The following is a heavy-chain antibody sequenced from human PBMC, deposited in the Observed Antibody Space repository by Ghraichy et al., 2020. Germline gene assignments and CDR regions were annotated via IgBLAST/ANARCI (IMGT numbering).Heavy chain of an antibody. J-gene: IGHJ4*02. CDR2: ISGSGGST. V-gene: IGHV3-23*01. CDR3: AKVPLTTVTLYYFDY. CDR1: GFTFSSYA. Sequence: GGSLRLSCAASGFTFSSYAMSWVRQAPGKGLEWVSAISGSGGSTYYADSVKGRFTISRDNSKNTLYLQMNSLRAGDTAVYYCAKVPLTTVTLYYFDYWGQGTLVTVSS. D-gene: IGHD4-17*01.